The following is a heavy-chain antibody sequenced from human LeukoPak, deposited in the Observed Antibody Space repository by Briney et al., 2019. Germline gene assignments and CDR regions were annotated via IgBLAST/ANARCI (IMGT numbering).Heavy chain of an antibody. J-gene: IGHJ4*02. CDR2: GSYSGST. Sequence: SETLSLTCTVSGDSISGSSYYWGWIRQPPGKGLEWIGSGSYSGSTNYNPSLSSRVTISVDTSKNQLSLKLNSVTAADTAVYYCATQRWPPAYYLDYWGQGTLVTVSS. CDR1: GDSISGSSYY. V-gene: IGHV4-39*01. D-gene: IGHD5-24*01. CDR3: ATQRWPPAYYLDY.